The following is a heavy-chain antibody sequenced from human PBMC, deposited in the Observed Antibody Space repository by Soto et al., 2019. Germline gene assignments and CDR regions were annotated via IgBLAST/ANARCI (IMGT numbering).Heavy chain of an antibody. Sequence: ASVKVSCKASGYTFTSYGISWVRQAPGQGLEWMGWISAYNGNTNYAQKLQGRVTMTTDTSTSTAYMELRSLRSDDTAVYYCARDLLWYSSSWSLQSWFDPWGQGTLVTVSS. J-gene: IGHJ5*02. D-gene: IGHD6-13*01. CDR3: ARDLLWYSSSWSLQSWFDP. CDR1: GYTFTSYG. V-gene: IGHV1-18*01. CDR2: ISAYNGNT.